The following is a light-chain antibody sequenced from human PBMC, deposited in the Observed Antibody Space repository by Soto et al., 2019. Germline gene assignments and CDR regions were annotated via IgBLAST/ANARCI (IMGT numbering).Light chain of an antibody. Sequence: QSVLTQPASVSGSPGQSITISCTGTSSDVGSYNLVSWYRQHPGKAPKLMIYEVSKRPSGVSNRFSGSKPSNTASLTISGLQAEDEADYYCCSYAGSSTYVFGTGTKVTVL. V-gene: IGLV2-23*02. CDR3: CSYAGSSTYV. CDR1: SSDVGSYNL. CDR2: EVS. J-gene: IGLJ1*01.